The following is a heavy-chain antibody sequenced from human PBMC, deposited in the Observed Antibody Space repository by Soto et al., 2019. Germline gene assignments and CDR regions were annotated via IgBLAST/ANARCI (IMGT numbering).Heavy chain of an antibody. CDR3: ATGGGSSWSPLADY. V-gene: IGHV3-9*01. Sequence: EVQLVESGGGLVQPGRSLRLSCAASGFTFDDYAMHWVRQAPGKGLEWVSGISWNSGSIGYADSVKGRFTISRDNAKNSLYLQMNSLRAEDTALYYCATGGGSSWSPLADYWGQGTLVTVSS. CDR2: ISWNSGSI. J-gene: IGHJ4*02. D-gene: IGHD6-13*01. CDR1: GFTFDDYA.